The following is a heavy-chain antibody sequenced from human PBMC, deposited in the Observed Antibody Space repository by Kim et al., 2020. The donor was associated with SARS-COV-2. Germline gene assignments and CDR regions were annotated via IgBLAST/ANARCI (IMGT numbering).Heavy chain of an antibody. J-gene: IGHJ6*02. CDR1: GFTFSSYG. Sequence: GGSLRLSCAASGFTFSSYGMHWVRQAPGKGLEWVAVIWYDGSNKYYADSVKGRFTISRDNSKNTLYLQMNSLRAEDTAVYYCARRGAVPPHLRRYGMDVWGQGTTVTVSS. CDR3: ARRGAVPPHLRRYGMDV. V-gene: IGHV3-33*01. CDR2: IWYDGSNK. D-gene: IGHD1-1*01.